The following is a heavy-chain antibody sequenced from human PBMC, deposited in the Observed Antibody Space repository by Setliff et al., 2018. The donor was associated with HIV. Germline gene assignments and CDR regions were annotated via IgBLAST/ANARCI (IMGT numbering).Heavy chain of an antibody. D-gene: IGHD6-13*01. CDR1: GASISNSNSY. Sequence: SETLSLTCTVYGASISNSNSYWGWIRQPPGKRLEWLGSIYSSGSPSYNPSLSSRLTISVDTSKNHVSLRLSSVTAADTGVYYCARDRSSWSGGPNDAFDIWGQGTMVTVS. CDR3: ARDRSSWSGGPNDAFDI. CDR2: IYSSGSP. V-gene: IGHV4-39*02. J-gene: IGHJ3*02.